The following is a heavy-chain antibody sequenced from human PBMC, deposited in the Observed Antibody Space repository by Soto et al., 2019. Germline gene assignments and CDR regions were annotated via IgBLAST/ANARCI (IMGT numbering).Heavy chain of an antibody. D-gene: IGHD6-13*01. CDR1: GYTFTGYY. Sequence: ASVKVSCKASGYTFTGYYMHWVRQAPGQGLEWMGWINPNSGGTNYAQKFQGRVTMTRDTYIRTAYMELSRLRSDDTAVYYCARSSSSWYLGWFDPWGQGTMVTVSS. J-gene: IGHJ5*02. CDR3: ARSSSSWYLGWFDP. V-gene: IGHV1-2*02. CDR2: INPNSGGT.